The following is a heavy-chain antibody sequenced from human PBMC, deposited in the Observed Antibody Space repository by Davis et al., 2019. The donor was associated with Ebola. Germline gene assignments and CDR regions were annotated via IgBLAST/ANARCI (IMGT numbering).Heavy chain of an antibody. D-gene: IGHD2-2*01. CDR2: IIPIFGTA. CDR1: GGTFSSYA. J-gene: IGHJ6*03. V-gene: IGHV1-69*13. Sequence: SVKVSCKASGGTFSSYAISWVRQAPGQGLEWMGGIIPIFGTANYAQKFQGRVTITADESTSTAYMELSSLRSEDTAVYYCASVCSSTSCLKYVDVWGKGTTVTVSS. CDR3: ASVCSSTSCLKYVDV.